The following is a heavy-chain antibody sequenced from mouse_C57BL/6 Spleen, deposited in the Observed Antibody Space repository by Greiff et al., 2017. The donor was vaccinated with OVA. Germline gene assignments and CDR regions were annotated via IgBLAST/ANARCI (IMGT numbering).Heavy chain of an antibody. CDR3: ARDSSGYGFDY. D-gene: IGHD3-2*02. V-gene: IGHV1-66*01. Sequence: QVQLQQSGPELVKPGASVKISCKASGYSFTSYYIHWVKQRPGQGLEWIGWIYPGSGNTKYNEKFKGKATLTADTSSSTAYMQLSSLTSEDSAVYYCARDSSGYGFDYWGQGTTLTVSS. CDR2: IYPGSGNT. J-gene: IGHJ2*01. CDR1: GYSFTSYY.